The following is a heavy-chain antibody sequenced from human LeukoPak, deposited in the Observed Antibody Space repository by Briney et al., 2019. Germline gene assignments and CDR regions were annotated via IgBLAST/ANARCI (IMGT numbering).Heavy chain of an antibody. CDR2: ISAYNGNT. CDR1: GYTFTAYG. V-gene: IGHV1-18*01. D-gene: IGHD2-15*01. Sequence: GASVKVSCKASGYTFTAYGVGWVRQAPGQGLEWMGWISAYNGNTNYEQKFQGRVTMTTDTSTSTAYMELRSLRSDDTAVYYCARDRQGMVAGTHEPDSFDIWGQGTMVTVSS. CDR3: ARDRQGMVAGTHEPDSFDI. J-gene: IGHJ3*02.